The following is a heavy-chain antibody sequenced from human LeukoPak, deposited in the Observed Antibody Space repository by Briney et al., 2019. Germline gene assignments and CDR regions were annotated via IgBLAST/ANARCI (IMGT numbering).Heavy chain of an antibody. V-gene: IGHV3-23*01. Sequence: GGSLRLSCAASGFTFSSYAMSWVRQAPGKGLEWVSAISGSGGSTYYADSVKGRFTISRDNSKNTLYLQMNSLRAEDTAVYYCAKYVGQGGATFLLDYWGQGTLVTVSS. CDR2: ISGSGGST. J-gene: IGHJ4*02. CDR3: AKYVGQGGATFLLDY. CDR1: GFTFSSYA. D-gene: IGHD1-26*01.